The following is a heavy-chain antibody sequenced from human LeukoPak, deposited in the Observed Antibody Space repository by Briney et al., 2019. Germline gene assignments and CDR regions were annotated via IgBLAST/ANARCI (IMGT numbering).Heavy chain of an antibody. D-gene: IGHD3-22*01. CDR1: GFRFSSYS. V-gene: IGHV3-48*04. Sequence: PGGSLRLSCAASGFRFSSYSMNWVRQAPGKGLEWVSYISHTGSTMSYADSVKGRFTISRDNARNSLHLQMNSLRAEDTAVYYCATHTYYYDSSGYQTDYWGQGTLVTVSS. CDR2: ISHTGSTM. CDR3: ATHTYYYDSSGYQTDY. J-gene: IGHJ4*02.